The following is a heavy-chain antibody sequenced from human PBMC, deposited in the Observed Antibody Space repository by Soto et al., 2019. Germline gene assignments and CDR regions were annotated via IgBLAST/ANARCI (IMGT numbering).Heavy chain of an antibody. V-gene: IGHV3-9*01. D-gene: IGHD3-16*01. Sequence: EVQLAESGGGLVQPGWTLRLSCVASGFTFDDYAMHWVRQAPGKGLEWVSGISWNAANMRYADSVKARFTISRDNAKNSLYLQLNSVRVEVTALYYCVKDISGRGSYYYYHGMDVWGQGTTVTVSS. CDR3: VKDISGRGSYYYYHGMDV. J-gene: IGHJ6*02. CDR1: GFTFDDYA. CDR2: ISWNAANM.